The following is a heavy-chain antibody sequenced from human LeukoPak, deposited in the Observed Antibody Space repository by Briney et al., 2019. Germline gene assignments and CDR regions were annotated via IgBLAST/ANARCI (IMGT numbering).Heavy chain of an antibody. CDR3: ASGDYGAGSPVMRY. CDR2: IYTSGST. Sequence: SETLSLTCTVSGGSISSGSYYWSWIRQPAGKGLEWIGRIYTSGSTNYNPSLKSRVTISVDTSKNQFSLKLSSVTAADTAVYYCASGDYGAGSPVMRYWGHGTLVIVSS. V-gene: IGHV4-61*02. D-gene: IGHD3-10*01. CDR1: GGSISSGSYY. J-gene: IGHJ4*01.